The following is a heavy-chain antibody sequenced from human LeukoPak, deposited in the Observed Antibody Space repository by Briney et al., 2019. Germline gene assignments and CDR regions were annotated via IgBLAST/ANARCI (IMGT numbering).Heavy chain of an antibody. CDR1: GFTFSSYW. D-gene: IGHD5-24*01. CDR2: IKQDGSEK. Sequence: GGSLRLSCAASGFTFSSYWMSWVRQAPGKGLEWVANIKQDGSEKYYVDSVKGRFTISRDNAKNSLYLQMNSLRAEDTAVYYCAVGPKQGPDRRDGAFDIWGQGTMVTVSS. V-gene: IGHV3-7*01. J-gene: IGHJ3*02. CDR3: AVGPKQGPDRRDGAFDI.